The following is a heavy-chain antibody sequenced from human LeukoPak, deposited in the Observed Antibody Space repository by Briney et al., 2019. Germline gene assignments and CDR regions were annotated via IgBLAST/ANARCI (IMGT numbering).Heavy chain of an antibody. J-gene: IGHJ4*02. Sequence: GGSLRLSXAASGFTFSSYAMGWVRQAPGKGLEWVSAITASGGNTYYADSVKGRFIISRDNSKNTLYLQVNSLRAEDTAVYYCAKGNGYSYGRYYFDYWGQGTLVTVSS. D-gene: IGHD5-18*01. CDR1: GFTFSSYA. CDR3: AKGNGYSYGRYYFDY. CDR2: ITASGGNT. V-gene: IGHV3-23*01.